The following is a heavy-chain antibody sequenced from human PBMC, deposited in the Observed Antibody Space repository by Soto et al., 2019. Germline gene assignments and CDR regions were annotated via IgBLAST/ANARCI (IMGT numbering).Heavy chain of an antibody. V-gene: IGHV3-64D*06. CDR2: ISSDGDIT. D-gene: IGHD3-9*01. Sequence: GGSLRLSCSASGSTFSEYSMHWVRQAPGKGLQYVSTISSDGDITYYADSVKGRFTISRDNSKNTLYLQMNSLRPEDTAVYYCVKVSTFYDILTGYYSTNFFDPWGQGTLVTVS. J-gene: IGHJ5*02. CDR1: GSTFSEYS. CDR3: VKVSTFYDILTGYYSTNFFDP.